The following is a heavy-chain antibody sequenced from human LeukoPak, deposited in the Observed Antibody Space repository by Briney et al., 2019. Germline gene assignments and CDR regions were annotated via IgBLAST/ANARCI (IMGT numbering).Heavy chain of an antibody. J-gene: IGHJ6*02. CDR1: GYSFTSYW. CDR3: ARDRPLRYSSSWYSYGMDV. Sequence: GESLQISCQGSGYSFTSYWIGWVRQMPGKGLEWMGIIYPGDSDTRYSPSFQGQVTISADKSISTAYLQWSSLKASDTAMYYCARDRPLRYSSSWYSYGMDVWGQGTTVTVSS. D-gene: IGHD6-13*01. CDR2: IYPGDSDT. V-gene: IGHV5-51*01.